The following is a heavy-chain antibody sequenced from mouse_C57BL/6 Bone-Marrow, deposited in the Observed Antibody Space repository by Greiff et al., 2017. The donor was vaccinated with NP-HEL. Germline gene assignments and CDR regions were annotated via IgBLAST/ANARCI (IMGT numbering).Heavy chain of an antibody. CDR1: GFTFSSYA. CDR3: ARGGNGNHGYFDY. Sequence: EVHLVESGGGLVKPGGSLKLSCAASGFTFSSYAMSWVRQTPEKRLEWVATISDGGSYTYYPDNVKGRFTISRDNAKNNLYLQMSHLKSEDTAMYYCARGGNGNHGYFDYWGQGTTLTVSS. J-gene: IGHJ2*01. CDR2: ISDGGSYT. V-gene: IGHV5-4*01. D-gene: IGHD2-1*01.